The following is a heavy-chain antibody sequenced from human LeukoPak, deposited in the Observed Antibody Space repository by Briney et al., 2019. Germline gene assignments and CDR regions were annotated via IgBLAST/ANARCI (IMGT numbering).Heavy chain of an antibody. D-gene: IGHD2-8*01. V-gene: IGHV3-48*01. CDR1: GFTFNTYT. Sequence: GGSLRLSCAASGFTFNTYTMNWVRQAPGKGLEWVSYISGSSGIIDYADSVRGRFTISRDNSKNTLYLQMNSLRAEDTAVYYCARGEYCTNGVCYMYYYYGMDVWGQGTTVTVSS. CDR3: ARGEYCTNGVCYMYYYYGMDV. CDR2: ISGSSGII. J-gene: IGHJ6*02.